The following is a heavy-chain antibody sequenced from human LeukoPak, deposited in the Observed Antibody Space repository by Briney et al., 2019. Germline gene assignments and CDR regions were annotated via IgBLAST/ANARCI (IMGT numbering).Heavy chain of an antibody. CDR3: ARSVTFGGVILDAFDI. V-gene: IGHV4-39*07. J-gene: IGHJ3*02. D-gene: IGHD3-16*02. CDR2: IYYSGST. Sequence: SETLSLTCTVSGGSISSSSYYWGWIRQPPGKGLEWIGSIYYSGSTYYNPSLKSRVTISVDTSKNQFSLKLSSVTAADTAVYYCARSVTFGGVILDAFDIWGQGTMVTVSS. CDR1: GGSISSSSYY.